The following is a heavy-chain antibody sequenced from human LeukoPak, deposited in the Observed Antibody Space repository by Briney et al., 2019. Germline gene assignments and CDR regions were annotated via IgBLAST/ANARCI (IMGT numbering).Heavy chain of an antibody. Sequence: PGGSLRLSCAASGFTFSSCGMHWVRQAPGKGLEWVALLWYDGTDEYYADSVKGRFTISRDNSKSKLYLQMNSLRAEDTAVYYCASGLYCSGGKCYHRALDSWGQGTLVTVSS. CDR3: ASGLYCSGGKCYHRALDS. D-gene: IGHD2-15*01. CDR2: LWYDGTDE. V-gene: IGHV3-33*01. J-gene: IGHJ5*01. CDR1: GFTFSSCG.